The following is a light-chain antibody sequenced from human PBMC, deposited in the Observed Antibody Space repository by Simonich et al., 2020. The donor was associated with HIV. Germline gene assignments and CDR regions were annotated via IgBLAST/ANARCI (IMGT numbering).Light chain of an antibody. Sequence: IQLTQSPSFLSASVGDRVTIPCRASQGISSYLAWYQQKPGKAPKLLIYAASSVQSGVPSRFSGSGSGTDFTLTISSLQSEDFAVYYCQQYNNWPTFGQGTKVEIK. CDR1: QGISSY. J-gene: IGKJ1*01. CDR3: QQYNNWPT. V-gene: IGKV1-9*01. CDR2: AAS.